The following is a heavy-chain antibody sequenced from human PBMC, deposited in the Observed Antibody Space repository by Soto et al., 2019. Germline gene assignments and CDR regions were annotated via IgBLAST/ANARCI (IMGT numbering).Heavy chain of an antibody. Sequence: SVKVSFKASGGTFSSYAISWVRQAPGQGLEWMGGIIPIFGTANYAQKFQGRVTITADESTSTAYMELSSLRSEDTAVYYCARENQVGATRLFDYWGQGTLVTVSS. CDR1: GGTFSSYA. V-gene: IGHV1-69*13. CDR3: ARENQVGATRLFDY. J-gene: IGHJ4*02. CDR2: IIPIFGTA. D-gene: IGHD1-26*01.